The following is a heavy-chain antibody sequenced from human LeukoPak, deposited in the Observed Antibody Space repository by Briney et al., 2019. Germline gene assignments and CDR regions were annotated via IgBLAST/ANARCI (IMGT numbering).Heavy chain of an antibody. V-gene: IGHV1-2*02. J-gene: IGHJ5*02. Sequence: RASVKVSCKASGYTFTGYYMHWVRQAPGQGLEWMGWINPNSGGTNYAQKFQGRVTMTRDTSISTAYMELSRLRSDDTAVYYCARDIVMVTYWFNPWGQGTLVTVSS. D-gene: IGHD5-18*01. CDR1: GYTFTGYY. CDR3: ARDIVMVTYWFNP. CDR2: INPNSGGT.